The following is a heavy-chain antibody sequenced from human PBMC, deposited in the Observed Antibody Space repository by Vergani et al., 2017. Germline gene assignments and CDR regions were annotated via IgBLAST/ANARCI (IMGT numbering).Heavy chain of an antibody. J-gene: IGHJ6*03. CDR3: ARSGPGRGRYYMDV. CDR1: GGSISSSSYY. CDR2: INHSGST. V-gene: IGHV4-39*07. Sequence: QLQLQESGPGLVKPSETLSLTCTVSGGSISSSSYYWGWIRQPPGKGLEWIGEINHSGSTNYNPSLKSRVTISVDTSKNQFSLKLSSVTAADTAVYYCARSGPGRGRYYMDVWGKGTTVTVSS. D-gene: IGHD1-26*01.